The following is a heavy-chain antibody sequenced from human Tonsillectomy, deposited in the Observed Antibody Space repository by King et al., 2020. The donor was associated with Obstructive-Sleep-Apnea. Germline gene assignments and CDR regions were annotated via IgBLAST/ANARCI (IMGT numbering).Heavy chain of an antibody. CDR2: IRQDGSEK. V-gene: IGHV3-7*03. J-gene: IGHJ4*02. Sequence: VQLVESGGGLVQPGGSLRLSCAASGVTFSSFWMNWVRQAPGKGLEWVANIRQDGSEKYYVDSVKGRFTISRDNAKNSLFLQMNSLRAEDTAVYYCARVGYDDVWGSYHSDYWGQGTLVTVSS. CDR3: ARVGYDDVWGSYHSDY. D-gene: IGHD3-16*02. CDR1: GVTFSSFW.